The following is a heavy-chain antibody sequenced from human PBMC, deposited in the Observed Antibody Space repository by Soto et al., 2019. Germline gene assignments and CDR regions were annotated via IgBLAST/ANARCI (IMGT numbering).Heavy chain of an antibody. CDR2: ISAYNGNT. CDR1: GYTFTSYG. J-gene: IGHJ4*02. V-gene: IGHV1-18*01. Sequence: ASVKVSCKASGYTFTSYGISWVRQAPGQGLEWMGWISAYNGNTNYAQKLQGRVTTTTDTSTSTAYMELRSLRSDDTAVYYCARDRDIAVAGDFDYWGQGTLVTVSS. D-gene: IGHD6-19*01. CDR3: ARDRDIAVAGDFDY.